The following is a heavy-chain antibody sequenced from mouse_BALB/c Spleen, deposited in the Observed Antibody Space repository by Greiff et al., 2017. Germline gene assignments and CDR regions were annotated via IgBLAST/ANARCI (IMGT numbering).Heavy chain of an antibody. CDR2: IDPANGNT. J-gene: IGHJ4*01. D-gene: IGHD2-4*01. CDR1: GFNIKDTY. Sequence: VQLKESGAELVKPGASVKLSCTASGFNIKDTYMHWVKQRPEQGLEWIGRIDPANGNTKYDPKFQGKATITADTSSNTAYLQLSSLTSEDTAVYYCALYYDYDVYYAMDYWGQGTSVTVSS. CDR3: ALYYDYDVYYAMDY. V-gene: IGHV14-3*02.